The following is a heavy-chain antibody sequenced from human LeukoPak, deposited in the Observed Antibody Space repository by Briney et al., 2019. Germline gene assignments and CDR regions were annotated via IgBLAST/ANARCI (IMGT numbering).Heavy chain of an antibody. CDR1: GYSISSGYY. V-gene: IGHV4-38-2*02. D-gene: IGHD6-19*01. Sequence: SETLSLTCTVSGYSISSGYYWGWIRQPPGKGLEWIGSIYHSGSTYYNPSLKSRVTISVDTSKNQFSLKLSSVTAADTAVYYCARVLAVAGGVGYWGQGTLVTVSS. CDR2: IYHSGST. CDR3: ARVLAVAGGVGY. J-gene: IGHJ4*02.